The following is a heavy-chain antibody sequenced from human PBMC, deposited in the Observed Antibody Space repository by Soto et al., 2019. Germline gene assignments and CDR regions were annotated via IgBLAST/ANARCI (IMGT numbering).Heavy chain of an antibody. J-gene: IGHJ5*02. D-gene: IGHD2-8*02. CDR3: ARSYCTSDNCHLGYWFDP. V-gene: IGHV2-70*04. CDR1: GFSLTTPDVR. CDR2: IDWNDGK. Sequence: SGPTLVNPTQTLTMTCTVSGFSLTTPDVRVSWLRQPPGKALEWLARIDWNDGKFYNTFLKTRLTISKDTSKNQVVLTMTNMDPADTGTYFCARSYCTSDNCHLGYWFDPWGQGTLVTV.